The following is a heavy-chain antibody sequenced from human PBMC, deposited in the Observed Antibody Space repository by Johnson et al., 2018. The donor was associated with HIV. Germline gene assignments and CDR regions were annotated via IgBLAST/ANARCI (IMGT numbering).Heavy chain of an antibody. D-gene: IGHD3-22*01. V-gene: IGHV3-30*02. Sequence: AASGFTFSSYGMHWVRQAPGKGLEWVAFIRYDGSNKYYADSMKGRFTISRDNSKNTLYLQMNSLRAEDTAVYYCAKGEPYYYDIGYAFDIWGQGTMVTVSS. CDR1: GFTFSSYG. J-gene: IGHJ3*02. CDR2: IRYDGSNK. CDR3: AKGEPYYYDIGYAFDI.